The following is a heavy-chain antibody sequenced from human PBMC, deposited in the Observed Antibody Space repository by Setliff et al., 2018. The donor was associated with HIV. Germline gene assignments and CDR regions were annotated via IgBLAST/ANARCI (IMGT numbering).Heavy chain of an antibody. CDR1: GFTFSNYA. J-gene: IGHJ6*03. CDR3: AKDWGSRLSYSFYYMDV. D-gene: IGHD3-16*01. V-gene: IGHV3-23*01. Sequence: GGSLRLSCAASGFTFSNYAMSWVRQAPGEGLEWVSAILSTGERTFYADSVKGRFTISRDNSKNTLYLQMNSLRAEDTAVYYCAKDWGSRLSYSFYYMDVWGKGTTVTVSS. CDR2: ILSTGERT.